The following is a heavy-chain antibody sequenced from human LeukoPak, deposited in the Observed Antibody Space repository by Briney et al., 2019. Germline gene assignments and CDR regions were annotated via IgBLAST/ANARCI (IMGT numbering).Heavy chain of an antibody. CDR2: ISAYNGNT. J-gene: IGHJ3*02. CDR3: ARVFRGVPFPDAFDI. CDR1: GYTFTSYG. D-gene: IGHD2-21*01. Sequence: ASVKVSCKASGYTFTSYGISWVRQAPGQGLEWMGWISAYNGNTNYAQKLQGRVTMTTDTSTSTAYMELRSLRSDDTAVYYCARVFRGVPFPDAFDIWGQGTMVTVSS. V-gene: IGHV1-18*01.